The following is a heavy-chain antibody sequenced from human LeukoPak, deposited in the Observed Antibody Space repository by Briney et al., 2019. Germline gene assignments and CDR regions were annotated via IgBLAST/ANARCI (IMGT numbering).Heavy chain of an antibody. CDR3: ARDQSVRLLQTSSTYFKHVFAI. D-gene: IGHD6-13*01. CDR2: ISAYNGNT. J-gene: IGHJ3*02. Sequence: ASVKVSCKTSGYTFTNYGISWVRQAPGRGLEWMGWISAYNGNTNYAQKVQSRVTMTTDTSTSTAYMELRSLRFDDTAVYYCARDQSVRLLQTSSTYFKHVFAIWGQGSMVTVSS. V-gene: IGHV1-18*01. CDR1: GYTFTNYG.